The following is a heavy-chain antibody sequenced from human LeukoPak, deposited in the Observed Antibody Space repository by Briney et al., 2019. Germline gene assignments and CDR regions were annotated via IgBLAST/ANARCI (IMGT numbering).Heavy chain of an antibody. J-gene: IGHJ4*02. D-gene: IGHD4-23*01. V-gene: IGHV4-39*01. Sequence: SETLSLTCIVSGDSISSSSYYWGWIRQPPGTGLEWIGSIYNSGSTHYDPSLKSRVTISVDTSKNQFSLKLISVTAADTAVYYCARHAYYGAKDFDYWGQGTLVTVSS. CDR2: IYNSGST. CDR1: GDSISSSSYY. CDR3: ARHAYYGAKDFDY.